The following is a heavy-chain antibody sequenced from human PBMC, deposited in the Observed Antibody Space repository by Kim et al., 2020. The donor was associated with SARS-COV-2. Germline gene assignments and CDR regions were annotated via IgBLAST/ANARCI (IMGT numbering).Heavy chain of an antibody. CDR3: ARADSSGYSFDY. D-gene: IGHD3-22*01. Sequence: GGSLRLSCAASGFTFSSYAMHWVRQAPGKGLEWVAVILYDGSNKSYADSVKGRFTISRDNSKNTLYLQMNSLRPEDTAVYYCARADSSGYSFDYWGQGTLVTVSA. J-gene: IGHJ4*02. CDR2: ILYDGSNK. CDR1: GFTFSSYA. V-gene: IGHV3-30*04.